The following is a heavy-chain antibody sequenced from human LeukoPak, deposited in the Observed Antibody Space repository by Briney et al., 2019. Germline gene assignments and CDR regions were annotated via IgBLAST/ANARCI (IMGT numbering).Heavy chain of an antibody. CDR2: INTNTGNP. V-gene: IGHV7-4-1*02. D-gene: IGHD5-12*01. CDR3: ARNPTGIYSGYDYGWFDP. CDR1: GYTFTSYS. Sequence: ASVNVSCKASGYTFTSYSMNWVRQAPGQGLEWMGWINTNTGNPTYAQGFTGRFVFSLDTSVNTAYLQISSLKADDTAVYYCARNPTGIYSGYDYGWFDPWGQGTLVTVSS. J-gene: IGHJ5*02.